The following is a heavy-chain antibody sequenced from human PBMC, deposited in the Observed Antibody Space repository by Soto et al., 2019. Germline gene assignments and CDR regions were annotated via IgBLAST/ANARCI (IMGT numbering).Heavy chain of an antibody. D-gene: IGHD3-3*01. J-gene: IGHJ6*02. CDR2: IYPGDSDT. V-gene: IGHV5-51*01. CDR3: ARPYYDFWSGYYTGRRGLFYYYGMDV. CDR1: GYSFTSYW. Sequence: PGESLKISCKGSGYSFTSYWIGWVRQMPGKGLEWMGIIYPGDSDTRYSPSFQGQVTISADKSISTAYLQWSSLKASDTAMYYCARPYYDFWSGYYTGRRGLFYYYGMDVWGQGTTVTVSS.